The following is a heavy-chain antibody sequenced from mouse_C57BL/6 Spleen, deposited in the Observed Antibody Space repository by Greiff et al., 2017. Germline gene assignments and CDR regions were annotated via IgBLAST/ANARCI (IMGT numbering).Heavy chain of an antibody. D-gene: IGHD2-10*01. CDR2: IDPSDSYT. CDR1: GYTFTSYW. V-gene: IGHV1-59*01. J-gene: IGHJ3*01. Sequence: VQLQQPGAELVRPGTSVKLSCKASGYTFTSYWMHWVKQRPGQGLEWIGVIDPSDSYTNYNQKFKGKATLTVDTSSSTAYMQLSSLTSEDSAVYYCASRTYYLSFAYWGQGTLATVSA. CDR3: ASRTYYLSFAY.